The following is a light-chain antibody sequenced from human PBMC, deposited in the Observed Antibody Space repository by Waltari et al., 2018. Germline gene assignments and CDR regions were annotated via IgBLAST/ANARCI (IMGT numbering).Light chain of an antibody. J-gene: IGLJ3*02. CDR1: SSNIGAGYD. CDR2: GNN. Sequence: QSVLTQPPSVSGAPGQRVTISCTGDSSNIGAGYDVQWYQQVPLTAPRPRILGNNNRPAGIPDRFSVSKSGTSASLAITGLQADDEADYYCQSYDSSLSALVFGGGTKLTVL. V-gene: IGLV1-40*01. CDR3: QSYDSSLSALV.